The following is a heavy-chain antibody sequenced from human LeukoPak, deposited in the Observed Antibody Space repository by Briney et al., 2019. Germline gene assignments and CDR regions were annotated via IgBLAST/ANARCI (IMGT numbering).Heavy chain of an antibody. V-gene: IGHV4-59*01. D-gene: IGHD3-22*01. CDR1: GGSISSYY. J-gene: IGHJ5*02. CDR2: IYYSGST. Sequence: PSETLSLTCTVSGGSISSYYWGWIRQPPGKGLEWIGYIYYSGSTNYNPSLKSRVTISVDTSKNQFSLKLSSVTAADTAVYYCARDITYYYDSSGYSGNWFDPWGQGTVVTVSS. CDR3: ARDITYYYDSSGYSGNWFDP.